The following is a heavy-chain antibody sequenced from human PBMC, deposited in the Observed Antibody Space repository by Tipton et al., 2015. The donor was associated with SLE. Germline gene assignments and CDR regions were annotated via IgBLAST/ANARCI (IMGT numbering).Heavy chain of an antibody. CDR1: GFTFSNYG. CDR3: AKGACDFWSGYYTGDWFCDV. CDR2: IWYDGSNK. Sequence: SLRLSCAASGFTFSNYGMHWVRQAPGKGLEWVAVIWYDGSNKYYADSVKGRFTISRDNSKNTLYLQMNSLRAEDTAVYYCAKGACDFWSGYYTGDWFCDVWGRGTLVTVSS. V-gene: IGHV3-30*18. J-gene: IGHJ2*01. D-gene: IGHD3-3*01.